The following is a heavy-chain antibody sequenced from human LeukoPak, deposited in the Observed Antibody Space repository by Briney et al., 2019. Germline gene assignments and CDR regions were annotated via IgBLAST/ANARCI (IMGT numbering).Heavy chain of an antibody. CDR3: ARARFWSGYYLYYFVY. D-gene: IGHD3-3*01. Sequence: SETLSLTCAVYGGSFSGYYWSWIRQPPGKGLEWIGEINHSGSTNYNPSLKSRVTISVDTSKNQFSLELSSVTAADTAVYYCARARFWSGYYLYYFVYWGQGTLVTVSS. CDR1: GGSFSGYY. CDR2: INHSGST. J-gene: IGHJ4*02. V-gene: IGHV4-34*01.